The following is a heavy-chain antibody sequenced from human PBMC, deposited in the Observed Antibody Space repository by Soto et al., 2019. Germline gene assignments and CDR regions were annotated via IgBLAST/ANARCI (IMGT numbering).Heavy chain of an antibody. Sequence: SRTCTVSGGSISSSSYFWGWIRQPPGKGLEWIGGVYYSGSTYYNPSLKSRVTISVDTSKNQFSLKLSSVTAADTAVYYCARGQGVGYSYDRALGYYYGMDVWGQGTTVTVSS. D-gene: IGHD5-18*01. V-gene: IGHV4-39*01. J-gene: IGHJ6*02. CDR1: GGSISSSSYF. CDR2: VYYSGST. CDR3: ARGQGVGYSYDRALGYYYGMDV.